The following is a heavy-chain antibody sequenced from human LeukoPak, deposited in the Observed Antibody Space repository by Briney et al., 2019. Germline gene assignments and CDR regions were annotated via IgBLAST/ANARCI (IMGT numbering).Heavy chain of an antibody. D-gene: IGHD3-16*02. CDR3: SRLPGTTFGGVIVLYYFDY. CDR2: IYPGDSDT. V-gene: IGHV5-51*01. CDR1: GYSFTNYW. J-gene: IGHJ4*02. Sequence: GESLKISCKGSGYSFTNYWIGWVRQMPGKGLEWMGIIYPGDSDTRYSPSFQGQVTISADKSISTAYLQWSSLKASDTAMYYCSRLPGTTFGGVIVLYYFDYWGQGTLVTVSS.